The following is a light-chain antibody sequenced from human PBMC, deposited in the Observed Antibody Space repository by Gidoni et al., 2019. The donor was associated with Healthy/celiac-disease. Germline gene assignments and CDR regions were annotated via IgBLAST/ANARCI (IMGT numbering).Light chain of an antibody. CDR2: DAS. CDR1: QSVSSY. V-gene: IGKV3-11*01. Sequence: EIVLTQSPATLSLSPGERATLSCRASQSVSSYLAWYQQKPGQAPRLLIYDASNRATGIPARFSGSGSGPDFTLTISRLEPEDFAVYYCQRRSNWPPWPFGQGTKVEIK. CDR3: QRRSNWPPWP. J-gene: IGKJ1*01.